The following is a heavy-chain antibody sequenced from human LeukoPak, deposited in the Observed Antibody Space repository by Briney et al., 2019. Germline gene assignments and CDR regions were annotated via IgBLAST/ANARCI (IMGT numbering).Heavy chain of an antibody. CDR1: GYTFTTYY. D-gene: IGHD6-19*01. V-gene: IGHV1-46*01. Sequence: SVKVSCKASGYTFTTYYMHWVRQAPGHGLEWMAIINPSGGSTNYAQKFQGRVTMTRDTSTSTVYMELSSLRSEDTAVYYCARVVADSSGWETLDYWGQGTLVTVSS. J-gene: IGHJ4*02. CDR3: ARVVADSSGWETLDY. CDR2: INPSGGST.